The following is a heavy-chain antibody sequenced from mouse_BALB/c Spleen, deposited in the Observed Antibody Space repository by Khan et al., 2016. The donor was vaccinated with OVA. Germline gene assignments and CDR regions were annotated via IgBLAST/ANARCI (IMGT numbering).Heavy chain of an antibody. V-gene: IGHV1-7*01. CDR1: GYTFISYW. J-gene: IGHJ3*01. Sequence: QVQLKESGAELAKPGASVKMSCKASGYTFISYWMHWVKQRPGQGLEWIGYITPSTGYTEYNQKFKDKATLTSDKSSSTAYMQLSSLTSEDSAVFYCSRASFDGYSPFDYWGQGTLVTVSA. CDR3: SRASFDGYSPFDY. CDR2: ITPSTGYT. D-gene: IGHD2-3*01.